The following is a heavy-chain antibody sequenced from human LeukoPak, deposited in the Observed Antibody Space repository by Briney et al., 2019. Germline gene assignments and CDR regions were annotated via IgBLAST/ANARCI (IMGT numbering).Heavy chain of an antibody. CDR3: ARGIAGYNSRGFDY. CDR1: GYLFSNYY. Sequence: GESLKISCKGSGYLFSNYYIAWVRQMPGKGLEWMGIIYPGDSDTRYSPSFQGQVTISADKSISTASLQWSCLKASDTAIYYCARGIAGYNSRGFDYWGQGTLVTVSS. CDR2: IYPGDSDT. D-gene: IGHD3-10*01. V-gene: IGHV5-51*01. J-gene: IGHJ4*02.